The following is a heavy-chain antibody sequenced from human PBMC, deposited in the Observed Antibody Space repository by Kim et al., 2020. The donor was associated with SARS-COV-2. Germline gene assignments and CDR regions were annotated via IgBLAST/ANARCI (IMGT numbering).Heavy chain of an antibody. D-gene: IGHD6-19*01. CDR2: IIPIFGTA. CDR1: GGTFSSYA. J-gene: IGHJ3*02. CDR3: AEGSSGWYSEAPYAFDI. V-gene: IGHV1-69*13. Sequence: SVKVSCKASGGTFSSYAISWVRQAPGQGLEWMGGIIPIFGTANYAQKFQGRVTITADESTSTAYMELSSLRSEDTAVYYCAEGSSGWYSEAPYAFDIWGQGTMVTVSS.